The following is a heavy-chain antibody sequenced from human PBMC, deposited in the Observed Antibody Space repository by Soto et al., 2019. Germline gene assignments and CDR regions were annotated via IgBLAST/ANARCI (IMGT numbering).Heavy chain of an antibody. V-gene: IGHV3-74*01. CDR1: GFTFSSYW. CDR2: INSDGSST. CDR3: ARADILTGPHVVTDV. Sequence: QPGRSLRLSCAASGFTFSSYWMHWVRQAPGKGLVWVSRINSDGSSTSYADSVKGRFTISRDNAKNTLYLQMNSLRAEDTAVYYCARADILTGPHVVTDVWGQGTTVTVSS. J-gene: IGHJ6*02. D-gene: IGHD3-9*01.